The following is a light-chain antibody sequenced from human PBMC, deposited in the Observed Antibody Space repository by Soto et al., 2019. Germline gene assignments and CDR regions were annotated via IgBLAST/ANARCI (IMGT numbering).Light chain of an antibody. CDR2: DVS. J-gene: IGLJ1*01. V-gene: IGLV2-14*01. CDR1: SSDVGGYNY. Sequence: QSALTQPASVSGSPGQPITISCTRTSSDVGGYNYVSWYQQHPGKAPKLMIYDVSNRPSGVSNRFSGSKSGNTASLTISGLQAEDEADYYCSSYTSSSTLNDVFGTGTKVTVL. CDR3: SSYTSSSTLNDV.